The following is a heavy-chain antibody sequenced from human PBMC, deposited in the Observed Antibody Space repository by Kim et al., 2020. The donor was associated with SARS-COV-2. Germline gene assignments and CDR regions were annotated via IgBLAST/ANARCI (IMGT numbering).Heavy chain of an antibody. CDR1: EFTLSGAT. Sequence: GGSLRLSCAASEFTLSGATLHWVRQSSAKGLEWVGRIRSKRNIDATTYAASVKGRFTFSRDDSKNTAFLQMNSLRPEDTAVYYCHLSGYNEAFDVWGQGTMVTVSS. J-gene: IGHJ3*01. CDR3: HLSGYNEAFDV. D-gene: IGHD3-22*01. V-gene: IGHV3-73*01. CDR2: IRSKRNIDAT.